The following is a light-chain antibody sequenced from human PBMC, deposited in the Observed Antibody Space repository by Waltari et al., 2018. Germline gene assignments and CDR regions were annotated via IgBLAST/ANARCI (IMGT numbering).Light chain of an antibody. J-gene: IGLJ2*01. CDR3: QSYDSSLSGSYVV. Sequence: QSVLTPPTPVSGAPGQRVTISCPGRSSNIGAGYDSPWYQHLPGTAPKLLIYGNSNRPSGVPDRFSGSKSGTSASLAITGLQAEDEADYYCQSYDSSLSGSYVVFGGGTKLTVL. V-gene: IGLV1-40*01. CDR2: GNS. CDR1: SSNIGAGYD.